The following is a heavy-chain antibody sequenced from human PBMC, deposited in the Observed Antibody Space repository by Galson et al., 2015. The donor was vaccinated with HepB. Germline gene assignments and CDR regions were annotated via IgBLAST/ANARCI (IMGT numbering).Heavy chain of an antibody. CDR1: GFTFSDYY. D-gene: IGHD3-22*01. Sequence: SLRLSCAASGFTFSDYYMNWFRQAPGKGLEWVSYISSGSYYASYADSVKGRFTISRDNAKNSLFLQMNSLRAEDTALYYCARVAYDTSGYYGISDFWGQGTLATVSS. J-gene: IGHJ4*02. CDR2: ISSGSYYA. V-gene: IGHV3-11*06. CDR3: ARVAYDTSGYYGISDF.